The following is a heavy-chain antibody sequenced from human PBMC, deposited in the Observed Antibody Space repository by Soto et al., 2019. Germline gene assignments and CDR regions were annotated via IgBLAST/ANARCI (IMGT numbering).Heavy chain of an antibody. D-gene: IGHD3-3*01. CDR2: MDPNSGVS. J-gene: IGHJ6*02. V-gene: IGHV1-8*01. CDR3: ARTRKFDFWRKGLDV. CDR1: GYTFTSYE. Sequence: QVQLVQSGAEVKKPGASVKVSCKASGYTFTSYEITWVRQAPGQGLEWMGWMDPNSGVSGYAQRSQGRVTMTRNTSITTAHMELSSLRSEDTAVYFCARTRKFDFWRKGLDVWGQGTTVTVSS.